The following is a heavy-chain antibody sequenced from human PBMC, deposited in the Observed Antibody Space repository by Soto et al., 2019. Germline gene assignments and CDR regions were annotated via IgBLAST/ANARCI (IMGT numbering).Heavy chain of an antibody. J-gene: IGHJ5*01. D-gene: IGHD1-1*01. CDR3: AADMSHLERRWLDF. CDR1: GLTFSSYG. V-gene: IGHV3-33*01. Sequence: QVQLVESGGGVVQPGRSLRLSCAASGLTFSSYGMHWVRQAPGKGLEWVAVVWYDGSRKYYADSVRGRFTISRDNSKNTLYLQMNSLRAEVMAVYFCAADMSHLERRWLDFWGRGNLVTVSS. CDR2: VWYDGSRK.